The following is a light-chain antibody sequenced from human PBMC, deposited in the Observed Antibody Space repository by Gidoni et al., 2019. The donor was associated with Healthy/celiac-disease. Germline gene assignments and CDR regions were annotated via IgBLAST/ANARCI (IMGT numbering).Light chain of an antibody. J-gene: IGKJ4*01. CDR1: QSISSY. CDR2: AAS. CDR3: QQSYSTVT. Sequence: LQMTQSPSSLSASVGDRVTITCRASQSISSYLNWYQQKPGKAPKLLIYAASSLQSGVPSRFSGSGSGTDFTLTSSSLQPEDFANYYCQQSYSTVTFGGGTKVEIK. V-gene: IGKV1-39*01.